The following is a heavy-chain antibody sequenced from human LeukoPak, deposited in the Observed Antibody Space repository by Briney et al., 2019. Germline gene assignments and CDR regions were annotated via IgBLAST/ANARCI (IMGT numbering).Heavy chain of an antibody. CDR3: TTDQRVRRMVRGNIAFDI. Sequence: GGSLRLSCAASGFTFSNAWMSWVRQAPGKGLERVGRIKSKTDGGTTDYAAPVKGRFTISRDDSKNTLYLQMNSLKTEDTAVYYCTTDQRVRRMVRGNIAFDIWGQGTMVTVSS. CDR1: GFTFSNAW. J-gene: IGHJ3*02. CDR2: IKSKTDGGTT. D-gene: IGHD3-10*01. V-gene: IGHV3-15*01.